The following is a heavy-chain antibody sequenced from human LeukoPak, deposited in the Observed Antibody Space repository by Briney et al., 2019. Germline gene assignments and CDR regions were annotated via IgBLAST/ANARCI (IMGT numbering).Heavy chain of an antibody. CDR1: GGSISNGSYY. CDR3: ARGRYYYDSSGYYYQNPPGN. J-gene: IGHJ4*02. Sequence: PSQTLSLTCTVSGGSISNGSYYWSWIRQPAGKGLEWIGYIYYSGSTNYNPSLKSRVTISVDTSKNQFSLKLSSVTAADTAVYYCARGRYYYDSSGYYYQNPPGNWGQGTLVTVSS. CDR2: IYYSGST. D-gene: IGHD3-22*01. V-gene: IGHV4-61*10.